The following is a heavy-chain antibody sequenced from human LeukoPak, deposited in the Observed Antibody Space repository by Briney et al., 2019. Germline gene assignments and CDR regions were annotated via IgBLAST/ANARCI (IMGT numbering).Heavy chain of an antibody. D-gene: IGHD4-17*01. J-gene: IGHJ4*02. V-gene: IGHV4-59*01. CDR1: GGSISSYY. CDR3: ARKAHYGDYALYFDY. Sequence: SETLSLTCTVSGGSISSYYWSWIRQPPGKGLEWIGYIYYSGSTNYNPSLKSRVTISVDTSKNQFSLKLSSVTAADTAVYYCARKAHYGDYALYFDYWGQGTLVTVSS. CDR2: IYYSGST.